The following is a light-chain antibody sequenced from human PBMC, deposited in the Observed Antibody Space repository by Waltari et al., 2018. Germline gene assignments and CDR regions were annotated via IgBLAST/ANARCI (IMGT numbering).Light chain of an antibody. J-gene: IGKJ2*01. V-gene: IGKV3-15*01. CDR2: AAS. Sequence: EIVMTQSPATLSVSPGERATLSCRASQSVSSDLAWYQQEPGQAPRLLIFAASTRATGIPARFSGSGSGTEFTLTISSLRSEDFAVYYCQRYNSYSNTFGQGTKLEIK. CDR3: QRYNSYSNT. CDR1: QSVSSD.